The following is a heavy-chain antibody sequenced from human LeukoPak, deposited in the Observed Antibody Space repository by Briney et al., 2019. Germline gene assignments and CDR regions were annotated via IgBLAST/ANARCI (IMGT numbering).Heavy chain of an antibody. CDR1: GFIFSNYW. CDR2: INSDGSGT. V-gene: IGHV3-74*01. CDR3: ARTTYSSGWTMDN. D-gene: IGHD6-19*01. Sequence: GGSLRLSCAASGFIFSNYWVHWVRQAPGKGLVWVSRINSDGSGTSYADSVKGRFTISRDNAKNTLYVQMNSLRAEDTAVYYCARTTYSSGWTMDNWGQGTLVTVSS. J-gene: IGHJ4*02.